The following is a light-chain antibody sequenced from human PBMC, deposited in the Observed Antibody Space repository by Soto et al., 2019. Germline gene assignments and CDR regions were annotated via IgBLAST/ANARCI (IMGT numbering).Light chain of an antibody. CDR3: QHYDSSRWT. J-gene: IGKJ1*01. CDR1: QSLNTN. V-gene: IGKV3-20*01. Sequence: ETVMTQSPATLSVSPGEGATLSCRASQSLNTNLAWYQQKLGQAPTLLIYDASRRATGIPDRFSGSGSGTDLSLTISRLEPEDFEVYYCQHYDSSRWTFGLGTKVDIK. CDR2: DAS.